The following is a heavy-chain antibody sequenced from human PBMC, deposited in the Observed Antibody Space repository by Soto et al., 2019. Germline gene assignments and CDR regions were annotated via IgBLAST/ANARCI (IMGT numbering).Heavy chain of an antibody. CDR2: MKPNSGNT. CDR1: GYTFTSYD. D-gene: IGHD3-16*02. J-gene: IGHJ6*02. Sequence: ASVKVSCKASGYTFTSYDINWVRQATGQGLEWMGWMKPNSGNTGYAQKFQGRVTMTRNTSISTAYMELSSLRSEDTAVYYCARSGIMITFGGVIVRNYYYGMDVWGQGTTVTVSS. CDR3: ARSGIMITFGGVIVRNYYYGMDV. V-gene: IGHV1-8*01.